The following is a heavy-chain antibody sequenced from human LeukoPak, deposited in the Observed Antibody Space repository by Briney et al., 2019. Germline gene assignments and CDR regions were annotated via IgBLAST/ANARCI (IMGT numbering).Heavy chain of an antibody. CDR2: ISGSGANS. CDR1: GFTFSNYA. D-gene: IGHD1-7*01. CDR3: AKKLEPGTSYYYYYYYMDV. J-gene: IGHJ6*03. V-gene: IGHV3-23*01. Sequence: GGSLRLSCAASGFTFSNYAMSWVRQAPGKGLEWVSGISGSGANSYYADSVKGRFTISRDNSKNTLYLQMNSLRAEDTAIYYCAKKLEPGTSYYYYYYYMDVWGKGTTVTVSS.